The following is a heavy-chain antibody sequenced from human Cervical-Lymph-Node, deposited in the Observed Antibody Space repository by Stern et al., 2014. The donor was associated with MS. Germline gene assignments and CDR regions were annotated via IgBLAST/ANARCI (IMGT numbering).Heavy chain of an antibody. Sequence: QITLKESGPTVVRHTQTLTLTCTFSGFSLATDGAGVAWIRPAPGEALEWLVALFWDDDQRYSPCLRNRFIITKDTSRNQVALIVPSMDSADTGTYFCAHIMITFAAISRDDAFDVWGPGIMVTVSS. CDR2: LFWDDDQ. CDR3: AHIMITFAAISRDDAFDV. J-gene: IGHJ3*01. D-gene: IGHD3-16*01. CDR1: GFSLATDGAG. V-gene: IGHV2-5*02.